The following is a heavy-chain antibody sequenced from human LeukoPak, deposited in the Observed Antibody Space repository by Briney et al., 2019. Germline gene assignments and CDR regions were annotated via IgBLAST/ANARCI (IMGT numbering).Heavy chain of an antibody. Sequence: PSETLSLTCSVYGGSFSGYCWSWIRQPPGKGLEWIGEINHSESTNYNPSLKTRVTISLDRSKDQFSLKLTSVTAADTAVYYCTRGKPETVFDSWGRGTLVTVSS. CDR2: INHSEST. CDR3: TRGKPETVFDS. CDR1: GGSFSGYC. J-gene: IGHJ4*01. V-gene: IGHV4-34*01.